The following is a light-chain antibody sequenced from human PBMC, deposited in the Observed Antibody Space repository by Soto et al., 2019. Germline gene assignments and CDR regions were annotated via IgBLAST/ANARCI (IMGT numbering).Light chain of an antibody. CDR2: EIN. CDR3: SSFAGSNNFPYV. V-gene: IGLV2-8*01. J-gene: IGLJ1*01. Sequence: QSVLTQPPSASGSPGQSVTISCTGTSSDXGAYDYVSWYQQHPGKAPKLMIYEINKRPSGVPDRFSGSKSGNTASLTVSGLQAEDEADYYCSSFAGSNNFPYVFGTGTKVTVL. CDR1: SSDXGAYDY.